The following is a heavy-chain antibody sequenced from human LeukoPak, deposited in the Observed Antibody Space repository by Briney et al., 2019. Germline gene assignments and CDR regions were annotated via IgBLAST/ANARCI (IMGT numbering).Heavy chain of an antibody. CDR3: AKGGSGAVAGHYYYYYMDV. D-gene: IGHD6-19*01. J-gene: IGHJ6*03. CDR2: ISGSGGST. Sequence: GGSLRLSCAASGFTFSSDAMSWVRQAPGKGLEWVSAISGSGGSTYYADSVKGRFTISRDNSKNTLYLQMNSLRAEDTAVYCCAKGGSGAVAGHYYYYYMDVWGKGTTVTISS. V-gene: IGHV3-23*01. CDR1: GFTFSSDA.